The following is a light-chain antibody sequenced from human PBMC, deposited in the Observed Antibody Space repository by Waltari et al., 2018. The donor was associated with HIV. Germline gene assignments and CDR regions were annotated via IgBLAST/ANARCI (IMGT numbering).Light chain of an antibody. CDR3: QSADTSYETGV. CDR2: KDT. V-gene: IGLV3-25*03. CDR1: VLAKQY. J-gene: IGLJ1*01. Sequence: SYELPHPPSVSVSPGQPARIPCSGDVLAKQYAYWYQQKPGQAPVLVIYKDTERPSGIPELFSGSSSGTTFTLTIRGVRPDDEADYYCQSADTSYETGVFGIGTKVTVL.